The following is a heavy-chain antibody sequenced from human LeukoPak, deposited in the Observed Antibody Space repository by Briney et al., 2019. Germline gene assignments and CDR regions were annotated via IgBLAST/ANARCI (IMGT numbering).Heavy chain of an antibody. CDR1: GFTFSSYE. CDR2: ISSSSSYK. Sequence: PGGSLRLSCAASGFTFSSYEMNWVRQAPGKGLEWVSYISSSSSYKYYADSLKGRFTISRDNAKNSLYLQMNSLRAEDTAVYYCARDRGVRGGAVNWFDPWGQGTLVTVSS. D-gene: IGHD3-10*01. J-gene: IGHJ5*02. CDR3: ARDRGVRGGAVNWFDP. V-gene: IGHV3-21*05.